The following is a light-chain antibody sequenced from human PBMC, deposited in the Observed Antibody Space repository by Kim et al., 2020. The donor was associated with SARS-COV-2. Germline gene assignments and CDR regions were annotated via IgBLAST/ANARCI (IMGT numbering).Light chain of an antibody. V-gene: IGLV3-19*01. CDR1: SLRSYY. J-gene: IGLJ2*01. CDR2: GKN. Sequence: GQTVRITFPGDSLRSYYASWYQQKPGQAPVLVIYGKNNRPSGIPDRFSGSSSGNTASLTITGAQAEDEADYYCNSRDSSGNHLGVVFGGGTKLTVL. CDR3: NSRDSSGNHLGVV.